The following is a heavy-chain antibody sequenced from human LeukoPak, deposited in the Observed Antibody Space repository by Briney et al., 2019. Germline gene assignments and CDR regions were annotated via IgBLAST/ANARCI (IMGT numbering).Heavy chain of an antibody. CDR3: ARGSIVGAVDFDY. D-gene: IGHD1-26*01. V-gene: IGHV4-59*01. J-gene: IGHJ4*02. CDR2: IYYSGST. Sequence: ASETLSLTCTVSGGSINTYYWSWLRQPPGKGLEWIGYIYYSGSTNYNPSLKSRVTISVDTSKNQFSLKLSSVTAADTAVYYCARGSIVGAVDFDYWGQGTLVTVSS. CDR1: GGSINTYY.